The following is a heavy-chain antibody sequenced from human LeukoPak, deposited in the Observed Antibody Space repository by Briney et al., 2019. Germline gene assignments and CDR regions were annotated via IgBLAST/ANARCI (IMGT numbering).Heavy chain of an antibody. Sequence: PGGSLRLSCAASGFTFEDYGMSWVRQAPRKGLEWVSGINWNGGSTGYADSVKGRFTISRDNAKNSLYLQMNSLRAEDTALYYCASVRSSGWYFDYWGQGTLVTVSS. CDR3: ASVRSSGWYFDY. D-gene: IGHD6-19*01. CDR1: GFTFEDYG. J-gene: IGHJ4*02. CDR2: INWNGGST. V-gene: IGHV3-20*04.